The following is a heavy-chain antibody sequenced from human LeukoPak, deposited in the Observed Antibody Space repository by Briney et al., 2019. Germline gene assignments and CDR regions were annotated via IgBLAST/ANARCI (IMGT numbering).Heavy chain of an antibody. D-gene: IGHD3-22*01. CDR1: GGSISSSSYY. J-gene: IGHJ3*02. CDR2: IYYSGST. Sequence: SETLSLTCTVSGGSISSSSYYWGWIRQPPGKGLEWIGSIYYSGSTYYNPSLKSRVTISVDTSKNQFSLKLSSVTAADTAVYYCARSTQGGITMIVVAKGAFDIWGQGTMVTVSS. CDR3: ARSTQGGITMIVVAKGAFDI. V-gene: IGHV4-39*01.